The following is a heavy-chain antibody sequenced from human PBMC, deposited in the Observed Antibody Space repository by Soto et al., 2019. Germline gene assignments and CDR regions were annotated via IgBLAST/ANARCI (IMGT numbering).Heavy chain of an antibody. CDR3: ARGVNDDS. Sequence: GSLRLSSAASGFSVGGNHLTWVRQAPGKGLEWVAVIHTSGDTYYADSVQGRFTISRDNSKNTVYLQMNSLRVGDTAMYFCARGVNDDSWGQGP. CDR1: GFSVGGNH. V-gene: IGHV3-53*01. D-gene: IGHD2-8*01. J-gene: IGHJ4*02. CDR2: IHTSGDT.